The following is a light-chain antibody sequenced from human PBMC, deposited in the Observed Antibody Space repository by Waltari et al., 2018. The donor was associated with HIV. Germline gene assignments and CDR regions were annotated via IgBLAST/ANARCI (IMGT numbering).Light chain of an antibody. CDR2: AAS. CDR1: QDINNY. CDR3: QQYDNLPLT. Sequence: IQMTQSPSSLSASVRDRVTITCQESQDINNYLNWYQQKPGKATKLLIYAASNLETGVPARFSGGGSGTDFTFTISSLQPEDIATYYCQQYDNLPLTFGGGTKVEI. J-gene: IGKJ4*01. V-gene: IGKV1-33*01.